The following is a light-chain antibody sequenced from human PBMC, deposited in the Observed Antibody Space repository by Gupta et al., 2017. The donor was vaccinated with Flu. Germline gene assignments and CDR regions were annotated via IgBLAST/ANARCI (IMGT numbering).Light chain of an antibody. Sequence: IQMPQSPSSLSASVGDRVTITCRASQSISSYLNWYQQKPGKAPKLLIYAASSLQSGVPSRFSGSGSGTDFTLTISSLQPEDFATYYCQQSYSTPPYSFGQGTKLEIK. CDR2: AAS. CDR1: QSISSY. J-gene: IGKJ2*03. V-gene: IGKV1-39*01. CDR3: QQSYSTPPYS.